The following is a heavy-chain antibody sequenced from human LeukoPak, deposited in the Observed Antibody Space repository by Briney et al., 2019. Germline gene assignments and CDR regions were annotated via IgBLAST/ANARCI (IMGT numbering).Heavy chain of an antibody. CDR2: IYWNDDK. V-gene: IGHV2-5*01. J-gene: IGHJ4*02. Sequence: SGPTPVKPPQTLTPTCTFSGFSLSTSGVGVGWMRQPSGKALESLALIYWNDDKRYSPSLKSRLTITKDTSKNQVVLTMTNMDPVDTATYYCADRLRPSPDVGMNLFDYWGQGTLVTVSS. CDR3: ADRLRPSPDVGMNLFDY. D-gene: IGHD1-14*01. CDR1: GFSLSTSGVG.